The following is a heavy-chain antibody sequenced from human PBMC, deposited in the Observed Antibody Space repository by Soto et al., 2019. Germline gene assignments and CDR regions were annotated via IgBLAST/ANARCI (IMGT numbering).Heavy chain of an antibody. CDR1: GVSFSPYA. D-gene: IGHD1-20*01. Sequence: GGSLRLSCAASGVSFSPYAMSWVRQTPGGGLQWVSTIIGTGGRKHYADSVRGRFTISRDNSQNTLYLQMNNLRADDTAMYFCAKDLSPYNSVNTFDVWGPGTMVTVSS. CDR3: AKDLSPYNSVNTFDV. J-gene: IGHJ3*01. V-gene: IGHV3-23*01. CDR2: IIGTGGRK.